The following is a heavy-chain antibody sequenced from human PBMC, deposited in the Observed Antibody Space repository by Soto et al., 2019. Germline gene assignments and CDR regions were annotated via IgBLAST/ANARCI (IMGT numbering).Heavy chain of an antibody. J-gene: IGHJ4*02. V-gene: IGHV1-3*01. D-gene: IGHD3-3*01. CDR1: GYTFTSYA. CDR3: ARDEASLEWLLYGFDY. Sequence: ASVKVSCKASGYTFTSYAMHCVRQAPGQRLEWMGWINAGNGNTKYSQKFQGRVTITRDTSASTAYMELSSLRSEDTAVYYCARDEASLEWLLYGFDYWGQGTLVTVSS. CDR2: INAGNGNT.